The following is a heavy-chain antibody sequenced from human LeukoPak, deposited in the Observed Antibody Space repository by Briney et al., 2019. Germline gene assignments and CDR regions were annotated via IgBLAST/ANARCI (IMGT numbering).Heavy chain of an antibody. V-gene: IGHV3-23*01. CDR2: ISTGGDDT. CDR1: GFIFSDYT. D-gene: IGHD7-27*01. CDR3: ARSSRSWGVFDI. Sequence: GVSLRLSCAASGFIFSDYTMSWVRQAPGKGLEWVSAISTGGDDTNYADSVKGRFTISRDSSKNTLSLHINSLRAEDTAIYYCARSSRSWGVFDIWGQGTMVTVSS. J-gene: IGHJ3*02.